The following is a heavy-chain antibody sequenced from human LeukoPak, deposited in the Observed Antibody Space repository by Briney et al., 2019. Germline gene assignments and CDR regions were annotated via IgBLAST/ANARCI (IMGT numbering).Heavy chain of an antibody. Sequence: PGGSLRLSCAASGFTFSSYGMHWVRQAPGKGLEWVAVVWYDGSNKYYADSVKGRFTISRDNSKNTVYLQMDSLRAEDTATYYCAKTTTGYSSGRYPAWPIDYWGQGTLVTVSS. V-gene: IGHV3-33*06. CDR1: GFTFSSYG. J-gene: IGHJ4*02. D-gene: IGHD2-15*01. CDR2: VWYDGSNK. CDR3: AKTTTGYSSGRYPAWPIDY.